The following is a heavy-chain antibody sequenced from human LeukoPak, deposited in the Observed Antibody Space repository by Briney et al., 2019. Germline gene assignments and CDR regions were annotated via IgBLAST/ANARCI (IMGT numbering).Heavy chain of an antibody. Sequence: GGSLRLSCAASGLTFSSHEMNWVRQAPGKGLEWVSDISSSGTTIYYADSVKGRFTISRDNAKNLLYLQMNSLKAEDAAVYYCARGVRFGDWGQGALVTVSS. V-gene: IGHV3-48*03. CDR1: GLTFSSHE. CDR3: ARGVRFGD. CDR2: ISSSGTTI. J-gene: IGHJ5*02. D-gene: IGHD3-3*01.